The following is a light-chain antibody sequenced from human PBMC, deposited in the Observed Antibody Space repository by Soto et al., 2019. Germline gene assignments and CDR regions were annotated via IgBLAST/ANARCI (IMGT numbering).Light chain of an antibody. CDR1: QSLLHSNGYNY. V-gene: IGKV2-28*01. J-gene: IGKJ4*01. CDR3: MQALQTPLT. Sequence: DIVMTQSPLSLPVTPGEPASISCRSSQSLLHSNGYNYLDWYLQKPGQSPQLLIYLGSNRASGVPDRFSASGSGTDFTLKISRVEAEDVGFYYCMQALQTPLTFGGGTKVELK. CDR2: LGS.